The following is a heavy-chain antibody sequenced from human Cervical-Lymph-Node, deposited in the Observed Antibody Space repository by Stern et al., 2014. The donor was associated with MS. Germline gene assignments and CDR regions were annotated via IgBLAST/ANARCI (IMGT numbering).Heavy chain of an antibody. D-gene: IGHD2-21*02. J-gene: IGHJ5*02. Sequence: QLQLQESGPGLAKPSQTLSLTCTVSRGSISSGGYYWSWIRQHPGKGLEWIGYIYYSGSTYYNPSLKSRVTISVDTSKNQFSLKLSSVTAADTAVYYCARRVTVFNWFDPWGQGTLVTVSS. V-gene: IGHV4-31*03. CDR3: ARRVTVFNWFDP. CDR2: IYYSGST. CDR1: RGSISSGGYY.